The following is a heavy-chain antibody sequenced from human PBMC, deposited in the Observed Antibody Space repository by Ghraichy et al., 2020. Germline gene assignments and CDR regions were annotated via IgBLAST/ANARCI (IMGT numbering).Heavy chain of an antibody. J-gene: IGHJ6*02. CDR1: GGSISSYY. CDR2: IYYSGST. D-gene: IGHD6-19*01. V-gene: IGHV4-59*08. Sequence: SETLSLTCTVSGGSISSYYWSWIRQPPGKGLEWIGYIYYSGSTNYNPSLKSRVTISVDTSKNQFSLKLSSVTAADTAVYYCARQGIAVAGTGSHYYYGMDVWGQGTTVTVSS. CDR3: ARQGIAVAGTGSHYYYGMDV.